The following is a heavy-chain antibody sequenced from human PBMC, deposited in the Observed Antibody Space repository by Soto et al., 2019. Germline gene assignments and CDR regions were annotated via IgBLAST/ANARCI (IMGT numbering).Heavy chain of an antibody. D-gene: IGHD3-22*01. V-gene: IGHV4-4*07. Sequence: SETLSLTCTVSGGSISSYYWSWIRQPAGKGLEWIGRIYTSGSTNYNPSLKSRVTMSVDTSKNQFSLKLSSVTAADTAVYYCARVVDSSGYYYLDYWGQGTLVTVSS. CDR3: ARVVDSSGYYYLDY. CDR2: IYTSGST. J-gene: IGHJ4*02. CDR1: GGSISSYY.